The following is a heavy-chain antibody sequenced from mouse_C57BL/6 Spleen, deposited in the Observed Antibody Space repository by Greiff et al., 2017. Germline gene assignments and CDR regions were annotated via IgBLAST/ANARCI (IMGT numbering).Heavy chain of an antibody. CDR2: ISSGGSYT. CDR1: GFTFSSYG. J-gene: IGHJ3*01. Sequence: VQLKESGGDLVKPGGSLKLSCAASGFTFSSYGMSWVRQPPDKRLEWVATISSGGSYTYYPDSVKGRFTISRDNAKNTLYLQMSSLKSEDTAMYYWARHSSYDYDAWLAYWGQGTLVTVSA. V-gene: IGHV5-6*01. CDR3: ARHSSYDYDAWLAY. D-gene: IGHD2-4*01.